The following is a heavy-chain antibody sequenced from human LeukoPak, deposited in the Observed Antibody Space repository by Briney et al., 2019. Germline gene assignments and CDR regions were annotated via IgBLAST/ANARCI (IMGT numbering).Heavy chain of an antibody. CDR2: IWYDGSNK. J-gene: IGHJ4*02. CDR1: GFSFSNYG. CDR3: TRQHIRGAMPGRGY. D-gene: IGHD3-16*01. V-gene: IGHV3-33*01. Sequence: GGSLRLSCAASGFSFSNYGMHWVRQAPGKGLEWVAVIWYDGSNKYYADSVKGRFTISRDNSKNTLYVQMNSLKTEDTAVYYCTRQHIRGAMPGRGYWGQGTLVTVSS.